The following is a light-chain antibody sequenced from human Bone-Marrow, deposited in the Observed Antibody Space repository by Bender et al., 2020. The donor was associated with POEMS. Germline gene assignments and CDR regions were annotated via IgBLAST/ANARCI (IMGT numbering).Light chain of an antibody. CDR3: CSYAGSYPWV. CDR2: EAS. CDR1: SSDVGAYNL. V-gene: IGLV2-23*01. J-gene: IGLJ3*02. Sequence: QSALTQPASVSGSPGQSITISCTGASSDVGAYNLVSWFQQHPGKAPKLILYEASERPSGVSNRFSGSKSGNTASLTISGLQAEDEAHYYCCSYAGSYPWVFGGGTKLTVL.